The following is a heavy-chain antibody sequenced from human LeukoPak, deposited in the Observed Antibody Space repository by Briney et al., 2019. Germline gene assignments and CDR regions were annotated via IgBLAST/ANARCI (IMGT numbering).Heavy chain of an antibody. D-gene: IGHD3-22*01. J-gene: IGHJ4*02. Sequence: GGSLRLSCAASGFTFSSYGMHWVRQAPGKGLEWVAVISYDGSNKYYADSVKGRFTISRDNSKNTLYLQMNSLRAEDTAVYYCAKDKGEYYDSSGLDYWGQGTLVTVSS. CDR2: ISYDGSNK. CDR1: GFTFSSYG. CDR3: AKDKGEYYDSSGLDY. V-gene: IGHV3-30*18.